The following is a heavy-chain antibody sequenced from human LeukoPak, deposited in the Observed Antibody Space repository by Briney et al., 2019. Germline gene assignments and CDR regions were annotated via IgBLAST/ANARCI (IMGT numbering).Heavy chain of an antibody. V-gene: IGHV1-46*01. CDR1: GYTFTNNY. D-gene: IGHD5-18*01. CDR2: IYPRDGST. Sequence: ASVKVSCKASGYTFTNNYLRWVRQAPGQGLEWMGMIYPRDGSTSYAQNFQGRVTMTRDTSTSTVYMELSSLRSEDTAVYYCVRGQGTAMVDYWGQGTPVTVSS. CDR3: VRGQGTAMVDY. J-gene: IGHJ4*02.